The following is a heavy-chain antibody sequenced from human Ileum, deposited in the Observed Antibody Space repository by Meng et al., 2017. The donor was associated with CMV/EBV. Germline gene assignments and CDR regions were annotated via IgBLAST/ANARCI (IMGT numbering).Heavy chain of an antibody. CDR1: GFTFSNYA. D-gene: IGHD3-22*01. CDR3: ASPYDSGGYYYAY. Sequence: GGSLRLSCATSGFTFSNYAMHWVRQAPGKGLEWVAMILYDGRDQFYADSVKGRFTISRDNAKSSLYLQMDSLRAEDTAVYYCASPYDSGGYYYAYWGQGTLVTVSS. V-gene: IGHV3-30*04. J-gene: IGHJ4*02. CDR2: ILYDGRDQ.